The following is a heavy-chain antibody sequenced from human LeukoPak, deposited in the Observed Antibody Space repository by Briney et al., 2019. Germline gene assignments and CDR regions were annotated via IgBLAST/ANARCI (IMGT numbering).Heavy chain of an antibody. V-gene: IGHV3-64D*06. CDR3: VKECLVIINYYFDY. Sequence: PGGSLRLSCRASVYILSNYATHCVRQAPGKGLEYVSVISSTGGSTYYADSVKGRFTVSRGNSKNTLYLQMSSLRAEDTAVYYCVKECLVIINYYFDYWGQGTLVTVSS. CDR2: ISSTGGST. D-gene: IGHD3-22*01. J-gene: IGHJ4*02. CDR1: VYILSNYA.